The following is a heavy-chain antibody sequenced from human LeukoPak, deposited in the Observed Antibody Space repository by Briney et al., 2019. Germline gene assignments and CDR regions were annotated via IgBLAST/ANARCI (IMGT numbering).Heavy chain of an antibody. CDR2: ISSNGGTT. D-gene: IGHD4/OR15-4a*01. J-gene: IGHJ4*02. V-gene: IGHV3-64*01. CDR3: AREGSMVAIDY. CDR1: GFTLSSYV. Sequence: GGSLRLSCAVSGFTLSSYVMHRVRQAPGQGLEYVSAISSNGGTTYYANSVKGRFTISKDNSKNTVDLQMGSLRAEDMAVYYCAREGSMVAIDYWGQGTLVTVSS.